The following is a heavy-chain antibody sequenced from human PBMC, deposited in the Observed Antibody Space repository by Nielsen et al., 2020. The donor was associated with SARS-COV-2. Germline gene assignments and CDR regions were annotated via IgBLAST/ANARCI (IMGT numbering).Heavy chain of an antibody. CDR1: GFTFSSYA. CDR3: AKVHRWSQGGY. Sequence: GESLKISCAASGFTFSSYAMSWVRQAPGKGLEWVSAISGSGGSTYYADSVKGRFTISRDNSKNTLYLQMNSLRAEDTAVYYCAKVHRWSQGGYWGRGTLVTVSS. V-gene: IGHV3-23*01. J-gene: IGHJ4*02. D-gene: IGHD4-23*01. CDR2: ISGSGGST.